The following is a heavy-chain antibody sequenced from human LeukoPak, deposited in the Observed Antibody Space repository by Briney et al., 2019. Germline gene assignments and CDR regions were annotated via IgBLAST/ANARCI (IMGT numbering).Heavy chain of an antibody. Sequence: GGSLRLSCAASGFNFSRNYMIWVRQAPGKGLDWVSVIYSGGRKYYADSVKGRFTISRDNSKNTVYLQMNSLRAEDTAVYYCARDGNNGSGAFYYYMDVWGKGTTVTASS. J-gene: IGHJ6*03. D-gene: IGHD3-10*01. CDR2: IYSGGRK. V-gene: IGHV3-53*01. CDR3: ARDGNNGSGAFYYYMDV. CDR1: GFNFSRNY.